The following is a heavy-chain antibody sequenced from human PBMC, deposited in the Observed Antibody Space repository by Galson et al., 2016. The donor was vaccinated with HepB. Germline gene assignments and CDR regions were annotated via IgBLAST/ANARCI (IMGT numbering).Heavy chain of an antibody. CDR1: GFTFSDYY. V-gene: IGHV3-72*01. Sequence: SLRLSCAASGFTFSDYYMDWVRQTPGKGLEWVGRTRNKANGYTREYAASVKGRLSIPRDDSKNSLYLQMNSLRSEDTAVYYCARAAYCSGGVCYHAFDQWGQGTLVTVSS. CDR2: TRNKANGYTR. CDR3: ARAAYCSGGVCYHAFDQ. J-gene: IGHJ4*02. D-gene: IGHD2-15*01.